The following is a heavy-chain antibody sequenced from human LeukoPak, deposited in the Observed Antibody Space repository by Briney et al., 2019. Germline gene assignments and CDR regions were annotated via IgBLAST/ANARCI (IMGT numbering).Heavy chain of an antibody. J-gene: IGHJ4*02. Sequence: GGSLRLSCAASGFTFTIYWMSRVRQAPGKGLEWVAVISFDGSKKQYVDSVKGRFSFSRDHSKNTLYLQMNSLRAEDTAVYYCARDQGTYGPLDYWGQGTLVTVSS. CDR2: ISFDGSKK. CDR1: GFTFTIYW. CDR3: ARDQGTYGPLDY. V-gene: IGHV3-30*03. D-gene: IGHD3-10*01.